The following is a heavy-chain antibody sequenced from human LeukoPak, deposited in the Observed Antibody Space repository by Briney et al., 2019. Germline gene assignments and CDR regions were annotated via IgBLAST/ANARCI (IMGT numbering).Heavy chain of an antibody. CDR3: ARGGLLVPDY. D-gene: IGHD3-10*01. CDR1: GFTFSSYS. Sequence: GGSLILSCAASGFTFSSYSMNWVRQAPGKGLEWVSSISSSSYIYYADSVKGRFTISRDNAKNSLYLQMNSLRAEDTAVYYCARGGLLVPDYWGQGTLVTVSS. V-gene: IGHV3-21*01. J-gene: IGHJ4*02. CDR2: ISSSSYI.